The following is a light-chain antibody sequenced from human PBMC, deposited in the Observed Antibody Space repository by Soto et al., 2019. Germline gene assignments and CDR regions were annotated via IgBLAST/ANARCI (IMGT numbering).Light chain of an antibody. V-gene: IGKV1-5*03. CDR1: QSISSW. J-gene: IGKJ1*01. Sequence: IQMTQSPSTLSASVGDRVTITCRASQSISSWLAWYQQKPGKAPKLLIYKASSLESGVPSRFSGYGSGTEFTLTISSLQPDDFATYYCQHYNSYPWTFGQGTKVDSK. CDR3: QHYNSYPWT. CDR2: KAS.